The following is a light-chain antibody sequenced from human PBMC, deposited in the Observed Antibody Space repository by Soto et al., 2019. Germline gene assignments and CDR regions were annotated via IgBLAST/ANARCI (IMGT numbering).Light chain of an antibody. CDR3: GSWDSSLSAYV. Sequence: QSVLTQPASVSGAPGQSITISCTGTSSDVGAYNYVSWYQQHPGEAPKLIIYGVTNRPSGVSYRFSGSKSDYTASLTISGLQAEDEADYYCGSWDSSLSAYVFGTGTKVTVL. CDR2: GVT. V-gene: IGLV2-14*01. J-gene: IGLJ1*01. CDR1: SSDVGAYNY.